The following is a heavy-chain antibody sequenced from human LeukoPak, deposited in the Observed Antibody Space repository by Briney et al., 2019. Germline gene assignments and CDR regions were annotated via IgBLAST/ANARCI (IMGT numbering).Heavy chain of an antibody. D-gene: IGHD6-13*01. CDR2: IKQDGSEK. J-gene: IGHJ3*02. CDR1: GFTFSSYS. Sequence: PGGSLRLSCAASGFTFSSYSMNWVRQAPGKGLEWVANIKQDGSEKYYVDSVKGRFTISRDNAKNSLYLQMNSLRAEDTAVYYCARVLGYSSSWYEYPTDAFDIWGQGTMVTVSS. CDR3: ARVLGYSSSWYEYPTDAFDI. V-gene: IGHV3-7*01.